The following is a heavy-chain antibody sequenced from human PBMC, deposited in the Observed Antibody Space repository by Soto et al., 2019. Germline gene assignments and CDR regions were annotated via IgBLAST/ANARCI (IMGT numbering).Heavy chain of an antibody. D-gene: IGHD3-9*01. CDR2: IKQDGSEK. CDR1: GFTFSSYW. J-gene: IGHJ4*02. Sequence: GGSLRLSCAASGFTFSSYWMSWVRQAPGKGLEWVANIKQDGSEKYYVDSVKGRFTISRDNAKNSLYLQMNSLRAEDTAVYYCARGWELRYFDWLLMYWGQGTLVTVSS. CDR3: ARGWELRYFDWLLMY. V-gene: IGHV3-7*01.